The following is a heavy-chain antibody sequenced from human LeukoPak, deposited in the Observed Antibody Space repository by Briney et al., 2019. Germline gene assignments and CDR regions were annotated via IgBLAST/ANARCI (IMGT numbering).Heavy chain of an antibody. Sequence: GASVKVSCKASGYTFTSYDINWVRQATGQRLEGMGWMNPNSGNTGYAQKFQGRVTMTRNTSISTAYMELSSLRSEDTAVYYCARGLSSGWYSDYWGQGTLVTVSS. CDR3: ARGLSSGWYSDY. CDR2: MNPNSGNT. CDR1: GYTFTSYD. J-gene: IGHJ4*02. V-gene: IGHV1-8*01. D-gene: IGHD6-19*01.